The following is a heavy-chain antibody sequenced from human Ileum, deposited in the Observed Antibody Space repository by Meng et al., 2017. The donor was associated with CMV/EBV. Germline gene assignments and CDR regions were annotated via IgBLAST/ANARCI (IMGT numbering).Heavy chain of an antibody. J-gene: IGHJ4*02. D-gene: IGHD3-10*01. Sequence: VQLQESVPGLVKPSATLSLTGSVSGSSIGSYYWSGIRQAPGKGLEWIGYVYSTGSTNYSPSLRSRVTISVDTSRNQFSLRLSSVTAADTAVYYCVRTGRFGSYYFDYWGQGTLVTVSS. CDR1: GSSIGSYY. CDR3: VRTGRFGSYYFDY. CDR2: VYSTGST. V-gene: IGHV4-59*01.